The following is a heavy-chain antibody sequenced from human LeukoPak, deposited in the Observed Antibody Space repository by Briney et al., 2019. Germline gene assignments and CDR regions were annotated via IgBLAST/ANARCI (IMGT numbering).Heavy chain of an antibody. V-gene: IGHV1-69*05. Sequence: SVQVSCKATGGTFSSYAISWVRQAPGQGLEGMGGIISIFGTPKYAQKFQGRVTITTDESTSPAYMELRSLRSEDTAVYYCARAGAVGATTDWFDPWGQRTLVTVSS. CDR2: IISIFGTP. J-gene: IGHJ5*02. CDR1: GGTFSSYA. D-gene: IGHD1-26*01. CDR3: ARAGAVGATTDWFDP.